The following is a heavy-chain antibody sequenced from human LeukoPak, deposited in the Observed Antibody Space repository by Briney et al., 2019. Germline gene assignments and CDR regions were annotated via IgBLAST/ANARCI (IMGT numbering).Heavy chain of an antibody. CDR2: ISSVSSTA. CDR1: GFNFRNYK. D-gene: IGHD4-17*01. J-gene: IGHJ4*02. CDR3: AKDVWYGDGLGEFDY. Sequence: GGSLRLSCAASGFNFRNYKMTWVRQAPGKGLEWVSSISSVSSTAYYADSVNGRFTLSRDNAKNSLFLQMNSLRAEDTAVYYCAKDVWYGDGLGEFDYWGQGTLVTVSS. V-gene: IGHV3-48*04.